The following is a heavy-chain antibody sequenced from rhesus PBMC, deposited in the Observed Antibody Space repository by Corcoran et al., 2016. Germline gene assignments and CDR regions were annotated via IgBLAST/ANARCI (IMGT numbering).Heavy chain of an antibody. J-gene: IGHJ4*01. CDR1: GGSISSNY. CDR3: AGNGGIAAGPEDY. V-gene: IGHV4-160*01. CDR2: IRSGQSP. D-gene: IGHD6-13*01. Sequence: QVQLQQWGEGLVKPSETLSLTCAVYGGSISSNYWSWIRQPPGKGLEWIGVIRSGQSPNYNPSLKGRVTISIATSKNPFSLKLSSVTAADTTVYYCAGNGGIAAGPEDYWGQGVLVTVSS.